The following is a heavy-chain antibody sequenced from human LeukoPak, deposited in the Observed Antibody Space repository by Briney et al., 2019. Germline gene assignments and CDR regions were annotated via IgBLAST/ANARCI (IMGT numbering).Heavy chain of an antibody. D-gene: IGHD3-22*01. CDR2: INHSGST. CDR1: GGSFSGYY. J-gene: IGHJ5*02. V-gene: IGHV4-34*01. Sequence: ASETLSLTCAVYGGSFSGYYWSWIRQPPGKGLEWIGEINHSGSTFYNPSLKSRVTISVDTSKNQFSLKLSSVNAADTAVYYCARSVRRFDSSGYHQFPKPWFDPWGQGTLVTVSS. CDR3: ARSVRRFDSSGYHQFPKPWFDP.